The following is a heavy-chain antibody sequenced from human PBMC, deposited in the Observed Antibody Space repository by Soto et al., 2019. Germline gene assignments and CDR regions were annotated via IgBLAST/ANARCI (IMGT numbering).Heavy chain of an antibody. J-gene: IGHJ4*02. D-gene: IGHD3-9*01. V-gene: IGHV1-8*01. CDR2: MNPNSGNT. Sequence: QVQLVQSGAEVKKPGASVKVSCKASGYTFTSYDINWVRQATGQGLEWMGWMNPNSGNTGYAQKFQGRVTMTRNTSISTAYMELSSLRSEDTAVYYCARQGPLAVYYMPYSFDYWGQGTLVTVSS. CDR3: ARQGPLAVYYMPYSFDY. CDR1: GYTFTSYD.